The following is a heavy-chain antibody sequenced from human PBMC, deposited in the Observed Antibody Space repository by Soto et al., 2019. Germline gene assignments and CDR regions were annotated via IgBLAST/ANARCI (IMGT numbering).Heavy chain of an antibody. Sequence: SETLSLTCTVSGGSISSGGYYWSWIRQHPGKGLEWIGYIYYSGSTYYNPSLKSRVTISVDTSKNQFSLKLSSVTAADTAVYYCAREFYCGGDCYPNYFDYWGQGTLVTVSS. D-gene: IGHD2-21*02. CDR3: AREFYCGGDCYPNYFDY. J-gene: IGHJ4*02. V-gene: IGHV4-31*03. CDR2: IYYSGST. CDR1: GGSISSGGYY.